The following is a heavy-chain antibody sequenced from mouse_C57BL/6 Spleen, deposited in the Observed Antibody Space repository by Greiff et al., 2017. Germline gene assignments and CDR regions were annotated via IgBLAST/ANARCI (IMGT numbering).Heavy chain of an antibody. J-gene: IGHJ1*03. V-gene: IGHV3-6*01. CDR1: GYSITSGYY. CDR3: ARGYSKRYFDV. D-gene: IGHD2-5*01. Sequence: EVKLVESGPGLVKPSQSLSLTCSVTGYSITSGYYWNWIRQFPGNKLEWMGYISYDGSNNYNPSLKNRISITRDTSKNQFFLKLNSVTTEDTATYYCARGYSKRYFDVWGTGTTVTVSS. CDR2: ISYDGSN.